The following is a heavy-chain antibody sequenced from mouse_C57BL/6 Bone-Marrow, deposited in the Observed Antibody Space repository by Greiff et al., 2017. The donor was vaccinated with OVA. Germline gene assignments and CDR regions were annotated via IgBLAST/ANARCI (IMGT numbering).Heavy chain of an antibody. CDR2: FYPGSGSI. J-gene: IGHJ3*01. Sequence: VQLQESGAELVKPGASVKLSCKASGYTFTEYTIHWVKQRSGQGLEWIGWFYPGSGSIKYNEKFKDKATLTADKSSSTVYMELSRLTSEDSAVYFCARHEFYYDYDEGVCFFAYWGQGTLVTVSA. V-gene: IGHV1-62-2*01. CDR3: ARHEFYYDYDEGVCFFAY. CDR1: GYTFTEYT. D-gene: IGHD2-4*01.